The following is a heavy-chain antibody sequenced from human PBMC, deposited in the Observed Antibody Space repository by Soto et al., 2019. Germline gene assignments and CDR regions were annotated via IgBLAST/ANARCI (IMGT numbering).Heavy chain of an antibody. V-gene: IGHV5-51*01. Sequence: GESLKISCKGSGYSFTSYWIGWVRQMPGKGLEWMGIIYPGDSDTRYSPSFQGQVTISADKSISTAYLQWSSLKASDTAMYYCARHRRNLVSRAYCGGDCYSGFDPWGQGTLVTVSS. J-gene: IGHJ5*02. CDR1: GYSFTSYW. CDR2: IYPGDSDT. CDR3: ARHRRNLVSRAYCGGDCYSGFDP. D-gene: IGHD2-21*02.